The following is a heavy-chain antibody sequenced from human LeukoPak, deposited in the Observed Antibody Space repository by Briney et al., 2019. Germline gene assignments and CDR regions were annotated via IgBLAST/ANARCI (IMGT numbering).Heavy chain of an antibody. V-gene: IGHV3-74*01. J-gene: IGHJ4*02. CDR2: INTDGTVT. Sequence: GGSLRLSCAASGFTFSKYWMLWVRQAPGKGLESVSRINTDGTVTTYADSVKGRFTVSRDNADNTMFLQMNSVRDGDTAVYYCATEQWLAPPPDSWGQGTPVTVSS. D-gene: IGHD6-19*01. CDR3: ATEQWLAPPPDS. CDR1: GFTFSKYW.